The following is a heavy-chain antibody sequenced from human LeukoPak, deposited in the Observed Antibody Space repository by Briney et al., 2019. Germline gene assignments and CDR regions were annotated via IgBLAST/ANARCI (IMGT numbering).Heavy chain of an antibody. V-gene: IGHV3-23*01. D-gene: IGHD1-26*01. Sequence: GGSLRLSCAASGFTFTSYAMSWVRQAPGKGLEWVSVLTGDGNTYYADSVKGRFTNSRDDSKNTLFLQMNSLRAEDTAVFFCAKVKWRLIGYFDYWGQGTLVTVSS. J-gene: IGHJ4*02. CDR1: GFTFTSYA. CDR3: AKVKWRLIGYFDY. CDR2: LTGDGNT.